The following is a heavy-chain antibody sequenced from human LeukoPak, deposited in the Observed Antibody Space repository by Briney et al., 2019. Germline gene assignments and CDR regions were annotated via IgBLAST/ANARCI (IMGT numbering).Heavy chain of an antibody. Sequence: ASVKVSCKASGYTFTGYYMHWVRQAPGQGFEWMGWINPNSGGTNYAQMFQGRVTMTRDTSISTAYMELSRLRSDDTAVYYCARDKGSGSGSYPYYFDYWGQGTLVTVSS. V-gene: IGHV1-2*02. J-gene: IGHJ4*02. CDR3: ARDKGSGSGSYPYYFDY. CDR2: INPNSGGT. D-gene: IGHD3-10*01. CDR1: GYTFTGYY.